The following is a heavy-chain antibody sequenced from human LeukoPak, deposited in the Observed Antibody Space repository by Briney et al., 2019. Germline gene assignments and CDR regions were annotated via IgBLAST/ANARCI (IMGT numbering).Heavy chain of an antibody. CDR1: GYTFTSYG. D-gene: IGHD3-22*01. Sequence: GASVKVSCKASGYTFTSYGISWVRQAPGQGLEWMGWISAYNGNTNYAQKLQGRVTMTTDTSTSTAYMELRSLRSDDTAVYYCARVGYDSKVYYYGMDVWGQGTTVTVSS. CDR2: ISAYNGNT. V-gene: IGHV1-18*01. CDR3: ARVGYDSKVYYYGMDV. J-gene: IGHJ6*02.